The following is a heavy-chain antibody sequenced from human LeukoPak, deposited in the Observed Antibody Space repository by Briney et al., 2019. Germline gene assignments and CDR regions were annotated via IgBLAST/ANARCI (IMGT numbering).Heavy chain of an antibody. CDR1: GFTFSDYY. CDR3: ASPAITMVRGVGDY. Sequence: GGSLRLSRAASGFTFSDYYMSWIRQAPGKGLEWVSYINSSGSTIYYADCVKGQFTISRDNAKNSLYLQMNSLRAEDTAVYYCASPAITMVRGVGDYWGQGTLVTVSS. CDR2: INSSGSTI. D-gene: IGHD3-10*01. J-gene: IGHJ4*02. V-gene: IGHV3-11*01.